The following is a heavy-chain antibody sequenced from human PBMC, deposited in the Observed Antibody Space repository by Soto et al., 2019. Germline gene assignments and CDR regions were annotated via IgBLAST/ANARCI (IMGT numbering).Heavy chain of an antibody. CDR1: GDTLSSYY. D-gene: IGHD3-3*01. CDR2: IYTSGST. CDR3: ARGSGVINFDH. J-gene: IGHJ4*02. Sequence: SETLSLTCTVSGDTLSSYYWSWIRQPAGKGLEWIGRIYTSGSTNYNPSLKSRVTMSLDTSKNQFSLKLNSVTAADTAVYYCARGSGVINFDHWGQGTLVTVSS. V-gene: IGHV4-4*07.